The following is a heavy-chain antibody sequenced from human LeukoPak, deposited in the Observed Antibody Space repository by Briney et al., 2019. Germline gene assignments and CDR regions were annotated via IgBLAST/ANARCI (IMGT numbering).Heavy chain of an antibody. CDR2: IYHIVNT. V-gene: IGHV4-30-2*01. Sequence: PSQTLSLTCAVTGASVSSGGSSWAWIRQPPGKGLEWIGYIYHIVNTFYNPSLQSRVTISVDRAKNQVSLRLTSVTAADTAVYYCARDSYGLGSNYFDPWGQGTQVTVSS. CDR1: GASVSSGGSS. CDR3: ARDSYGLGSNYFDP. J-gene: IGHJ5*02. D-gene: IGHD3-10*01.